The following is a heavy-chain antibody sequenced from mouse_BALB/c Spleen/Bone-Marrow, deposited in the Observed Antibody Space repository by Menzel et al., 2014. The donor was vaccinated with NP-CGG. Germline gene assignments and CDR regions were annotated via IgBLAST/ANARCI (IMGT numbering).Heavy chain of an antibody. CDR2: IDPANGNT. Sequence: EFQLQQSGAELVKPGASVKLSCTASGFNIKDTYMHWVKQRPEQGLEWIGRIDPANGNTKYDPKFQGKPTMTAVTSSNTACLQLSSLTSEDTAVYYCALYYDYDVGYWGQGTTLTVSS. V-gene: IGHV14-3*02. CDR3: ALYYDYDVGY. J-gene: IGHJ2*01. D-gene: IGHD2-4*01. CDR1: GFNIKDTY.